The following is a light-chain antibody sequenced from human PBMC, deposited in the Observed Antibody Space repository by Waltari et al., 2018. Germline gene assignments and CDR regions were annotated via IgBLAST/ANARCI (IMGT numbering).Light chain of an antibody. Sequence: EIVLTQSPATLSLSPGERATLPCRASQSVSSDLAWYQQKPGQAPRLLIYDASNRATGIPARFSGSGSGTDFTLTISSLEPEDFAVYYCQQRSNWRITFGQGTRLEIK. CDR3: QQRSNWRIT. V-gene: IGKV3-11*01. CDR1: QSVSSD. J-gene: IGKJ5*01. CDR2: DAS.